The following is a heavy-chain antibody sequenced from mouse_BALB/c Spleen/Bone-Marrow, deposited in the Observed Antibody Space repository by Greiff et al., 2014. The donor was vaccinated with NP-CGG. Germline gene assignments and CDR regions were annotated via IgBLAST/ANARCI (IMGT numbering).Heavy chain of an antibody. D-gene: IGHD2-1*01. Sequence: EVQLQQSGAELVKPGASVKLSCTASGFNIKDSYLHWVKQRPEQGLGWIGRIDPAKGNTNYDPKFQGKATITADTSSNTAYLQLSSLTSEDTAVYFCARNYPFAYWGQGTLVTVSA. CDR1: GFNIKDSY. J-gene: IGHJ3*01. CDR3: ARNYPFAY. V-gene: IGHV14-3*02. CDR2: IDPAKGNT.